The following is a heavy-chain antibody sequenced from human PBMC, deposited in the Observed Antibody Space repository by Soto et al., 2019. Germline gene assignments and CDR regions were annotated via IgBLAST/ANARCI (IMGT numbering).Heavy chain of an antibody. CDR2: ISYDGSNK. Sequence: QVQLVESGGGVVQPGRSLRLSCVASGFTFSTYGMHWVRQAPGQGLEWVALISYDGSNKYYADTVKGRFTISRDSSKITLFLQMSSLRTEDTAVYYCAKDRGSCYCGSIDIWGQGTLVTVSS. CDR3: AKDRGSCYCGSIDI. J-gene: IGHJ4*02. CDR1: GFTFSTYG. V-gene: IGHV3-30*18. D-gene: IGHD2-21*01.